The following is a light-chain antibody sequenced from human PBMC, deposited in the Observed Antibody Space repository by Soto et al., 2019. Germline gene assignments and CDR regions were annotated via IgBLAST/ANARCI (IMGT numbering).Light chain of an antibody. CDR3: ATWDGSLPGEV. CDR1: SSNIGNNY. V-gene: IGLV1-51*01. J-gene: IGLJ2*01. CDR2: DNN. Sequence: QSVLTQSPSGSAAPGQKVTISCSGSSSNIGNNYVSWYQQVPGTAPKLLIYDNNKRPSGIPDRFSGSKSGTSGTLDITGLQTGDEADYYCATWDGSLPGEVFGGGTKLTVL.